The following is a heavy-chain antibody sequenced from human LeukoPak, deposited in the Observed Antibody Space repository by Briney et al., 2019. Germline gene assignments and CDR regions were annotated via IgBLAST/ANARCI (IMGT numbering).Heavy chain of an antibody. V-gene: IGHV3-74*01. Sequence: GGSLRLSCAASGFTFSSYWMHWVRQAPGKGLVWVSRINSDGSSTNYADSVKGRFTISRDNAKNTLYLQMNSLRAEDTAVYYCARRQYSSGWYYFDYWGQGTLVTVSS. J-gene: IGHJ4*02. CDR3: ARRQYSSGWYYFDY. CDR2: INSDGSST. CDR1: GFTFSSYW. D-gene: IGHD6-19*01.